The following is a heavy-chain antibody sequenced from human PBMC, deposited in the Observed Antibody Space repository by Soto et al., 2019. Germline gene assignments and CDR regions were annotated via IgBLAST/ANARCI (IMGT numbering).Heavy chain of an antibody. CDR3: AKEYYDFWSGYYLVFDL. CDR2: INPSGGST. CDR1: GYTFTSYY. D-gene: IGHD3-3*01. Sequence: ASVKVSCKASGYTFTSYYMHWVRQAPGQGLEWMGIINPSGGSTSYAQKFQGRVTMTRDTSTSTAYMELSSLRSDDTAVYYCAKEYYDFWSGYYLVFDLWGQGTLVTVSS. J-gene: IGHJ5*02. V-gene: IGHV1-46*01.